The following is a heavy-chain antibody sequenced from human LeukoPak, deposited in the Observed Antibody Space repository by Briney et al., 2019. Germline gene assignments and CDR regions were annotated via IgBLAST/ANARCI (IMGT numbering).Heavy chain of an antibody. CDR1: GFTFTIYS. CDR2: ISSSSGYM. CDR3: ARAGAGSNYYYFMDL. J-gene: IGHJ6*03. D-gene: IGHD1-14*01. Sequence: GGSLRLSCAASGFTFTIYSMNWVHQAPGKGLEWVSSISSSSGYMNYADSVKGRFTISRDNAKNSLYLQVNSLRAEDTAVYYCARAGAGSNYYYFMDLWGKGTTVTVSS. V-gene: IGHV3-21*01.